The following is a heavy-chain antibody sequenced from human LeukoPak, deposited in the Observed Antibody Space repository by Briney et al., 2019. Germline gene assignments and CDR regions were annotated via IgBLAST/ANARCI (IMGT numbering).Heavy chain of an antibody. CDR2: INPNSGGT. V-gene: IGHV1-2*02. Sequence: ASVKVSCKASGYTFNSYGISWVRQAPGQGLEWMGWINPNSGGTNYAQKFQGRVTMTRDTSISTAYMELSRLRSDDTAVYYCAKDLPGVFYYYYMDVWGKGTTVTVSS. CDR3: AKDLPGVFYYYYMDV. D-gene: IGHD2-8*02. CDR1: GYTFNSYG. J-gene: IGHJ6*03.